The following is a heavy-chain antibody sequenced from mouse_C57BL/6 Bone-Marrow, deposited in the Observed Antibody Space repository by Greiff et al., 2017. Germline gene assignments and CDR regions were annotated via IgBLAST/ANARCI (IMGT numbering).Heavy chain of an antibody. CDR2: IDPETGGT. D-gene: IGHD2-4*01. Sequence: QVQLQQSGAELVRPGASVTLSCKASGYTFTDYEMHWVKQTPVHGLEWIGAIDPETGGTAYNQKFKGKAILTADKSSSTAYMELRSLTSEDSAVYYCTTPYDYGHYYAMDYWGQGTSVTVSS. CDR1: GYTFTDYE. CDR3: TTPYDYGHYYAMDY. V-gene: IGHV1-15*01. J-gene: IGHJ4*01.